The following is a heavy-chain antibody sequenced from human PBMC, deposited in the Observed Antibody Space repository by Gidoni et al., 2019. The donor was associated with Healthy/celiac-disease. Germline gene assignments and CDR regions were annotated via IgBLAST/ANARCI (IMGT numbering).Heavy chain of an antibody. CDR1: GFTFSSYS. D-gene: IGHD2-8*01. V-gene: IGHV3-21*01. CDR2: ISSSSSYI. Sequence: EVQLVESGGGLVKPGGSLRLSCAASGFTFSSYSMNWVRQAPGKGLEWVSSISSSSSYIYYADSVKGRFTISRDNAKNSLYLQMNSLRAEDTAVYYCARELISPYFVFYYGMDVWGQGTTVTVSS. J-gene: IGHJ6*02. CDR3: ARELISPYFVFYYGMDV.